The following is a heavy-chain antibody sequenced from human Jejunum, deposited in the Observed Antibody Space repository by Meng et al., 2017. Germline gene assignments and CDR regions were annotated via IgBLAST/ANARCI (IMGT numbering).Heavy chain of an antibody. J-gene: IGHJ4*01. V-gene: IGHV3-21*01. D-gene: IGHD1-26*01. CDR3: ASGSSLYYYYFDY. CDR1: GFTFSTHS. Sequence: GGSLRLSCAGSGFTFSTHSMNWVRQAPGKGLEWVSSISSTSTYIYYADSVKGRFTISRDNAKNSLYLQMNSLRVEDTAVYYCASGSSLYYYYFDYWGHGTRVTVSS. CDR2: ISSTSTYI.